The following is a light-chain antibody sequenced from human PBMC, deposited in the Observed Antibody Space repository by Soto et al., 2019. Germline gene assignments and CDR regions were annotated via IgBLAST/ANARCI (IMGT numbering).Light chain of an antibody. CDR2: RNN. CDR3: EAWDDSLSAVV. Sequence: QAVVTQPPSASGTPGQRVPISCSGSSSNIGSNYVYWYQQLPGTAPKLLIYRNNQRPSGVPDRFSGSKSVTSASLAISGLRSEDEADYYCEAWDDSLSAVVFGGGTKLAVL. CDR1: SSNIGSNY. J-gene: IGLJ2*01. V-gene: IGLV1-47*01.